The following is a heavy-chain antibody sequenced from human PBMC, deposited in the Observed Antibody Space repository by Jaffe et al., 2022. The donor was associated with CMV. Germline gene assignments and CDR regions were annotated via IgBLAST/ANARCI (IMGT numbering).Heavy chain of an antibody. CDR1: GFTFGDYA. J-gene: IGHJ4*02. V-gene: IGHV3-49*04. CDR2: IRSKAYGGTT. Sequence: EVQLVESGGGLVQPGRSLRLSCTASGFTFGDYAMSWVRQAPGKGLEWVGFIRSKAYGGTTEYAASVKGRFTISRDDSKSIAYLQMNSLKTEDTAVYYCTRSPVTIFGVVIPSYFDYWGQGTLVTVSS. CDR3: TRSPVTIFGVVIPSYFDY. D-gene: IGHD3-3*01.